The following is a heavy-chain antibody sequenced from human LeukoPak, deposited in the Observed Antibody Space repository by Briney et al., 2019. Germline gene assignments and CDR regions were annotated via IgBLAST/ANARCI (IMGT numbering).Heavy chain of an antibody. V-gene: IGHV4-4*07. J-gene: IGHJ4*02. CDR1: GGSISKYY. Sequence: SETLSLTCTVSGGSISKYYWNWIRQPPGKGLEWIGRIYTSGSTNYNPSLKSRVTISVDTSKNQFSLKLSSVTAADTAVYYCARDAYYYDSSGYFRFDYWGQGTLVTVSS. CDR3: ARDAYYYDSSGYFRFDY. CDR2: IYTSGST. D-gene: IGHD3-22*01.